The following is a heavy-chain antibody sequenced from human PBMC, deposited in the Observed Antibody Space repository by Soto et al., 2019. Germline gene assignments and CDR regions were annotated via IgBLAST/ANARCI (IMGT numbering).Heavy chain of an antibody. J-gene: IGHJ5*02. CDR1: GGSITSSSYY. V-gene: IGHV4-39*01. CDR2: IYYSGST. D-gene: IGHD1-26*01. Sequence: SETLSLTCTVSGGSITSSSYYWGWIRQPPGKGLEWIGSIYYSGSTYYNPSLKSRVTISVDTSKNQFSLKLSSVTAADTAVYYCATQEVGGSYVYTFDPWGQGTLVTGSS. CDR3: ATQEVGGSYVYTFDP.